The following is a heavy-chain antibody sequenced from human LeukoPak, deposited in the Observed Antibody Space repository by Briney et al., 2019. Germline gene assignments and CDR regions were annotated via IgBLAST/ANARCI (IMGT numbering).Heavy chain of an antibody. CDR2: IKPDGSET. CDR3: ARHPLIVAGEGYFDY. J-gene: IGHJ4*02. CDR1: GFSLSEYW. V-gene: IGHV3-7*01. D-gene: IGHD2-21*01. Sequence: PGGSLRLSCAASGFSLSEYWMSWVRQAPGKGLEWVANIKPDGSETYYLASVRGRFTISRDNAKKSLFLQMNSLSAEDTAMYYCARHPLIVAGEGYFDYWGQGIMVTVAS.